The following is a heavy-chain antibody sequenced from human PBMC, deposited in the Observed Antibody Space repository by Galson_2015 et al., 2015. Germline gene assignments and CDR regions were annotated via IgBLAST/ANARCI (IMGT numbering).Heavy chain of an antibody. CDR2: IYYSGST. J-gene: IGHJ6*02. V-gene: IGHV4-30-4*01. Sequence: TLSLTCTVSGGSISSGDYYWSWIRQPPGKGLEWIGYIYYSGSTYYNPSLKSRVTISVDTSKNQFSLKLSSVTAADTAVYYCARDYLEPDYYYGMDVWGQGTTVTVSS. CDR3: ARDYLEPDYYYGMDV. D-gene: IGHD1-1*01. CDR1: GGSISSGDYY.